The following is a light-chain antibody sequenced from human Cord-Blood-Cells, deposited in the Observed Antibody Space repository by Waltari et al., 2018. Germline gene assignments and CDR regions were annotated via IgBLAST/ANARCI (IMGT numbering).Light chain of an antibody. V-gene: IGLV2-14*01. CDR3: SSYTSSSTLGV. J-gene: IGLJ2*01. CDR2: DVS. Sequence: QSALTQPDSVSGSPGQSITISCTGTSSDVGGYNYVSWYQQHPGKAPKLMIYDVSNRPSGVSNRFSGSKSGNTASLTISGLQAEDEADYYCSSYTSSSTLGVCGGGTKLTVL. CDR1: SSDVGGYNY.